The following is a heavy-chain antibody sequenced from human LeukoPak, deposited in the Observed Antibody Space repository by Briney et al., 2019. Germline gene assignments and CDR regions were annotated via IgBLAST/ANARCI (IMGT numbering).Heavy chain of an antibody. CDR1: GYTFTSYA. V-gene: IGHV1-3*01. CDR2: INAGNGNT. D-gene: IGHD3-10*01. CDR3: ARAPAELVFDY. Sequence: ASVKVSCKASGYTFTSYAMHWVRQAPGRRLEWMGWINAGNGNTKYSQKFQGRVTITRDTSASTAYMELSSLRSEDTAVYYCARAPAELVFDYWGQGTLVTVSS. J-gene: IGHJ4*02.